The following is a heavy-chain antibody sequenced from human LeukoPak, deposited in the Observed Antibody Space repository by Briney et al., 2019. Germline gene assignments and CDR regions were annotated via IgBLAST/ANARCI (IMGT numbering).Heavy chain of an antibody. V-gene: IGHV3-30-3*01. CDR3: VVPAAIVGD. CDR1: GFTFSSYA. J-gene: IGHJ4*02. CDR2: ISYDGSNK. Sequence: PGGSLRLSCAASGFTFSSYAMHWVRQAPGKGLEWVAVISYDGSNKYYADSVKGRFTISRDNSKNTLYLQMNSLRAEDTAVYYCVVPAAIVGDWGQGTLVTVSS. D-gene: IGHD2-2*01.